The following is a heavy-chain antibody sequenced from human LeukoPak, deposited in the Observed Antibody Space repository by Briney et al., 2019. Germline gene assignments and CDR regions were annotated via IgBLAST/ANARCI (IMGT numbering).Heavy chain of an antibody. Sequence: GGSLRLSCAASGFTFSSYAMSWVRQALGKGLEWVSAISGSGGSTYYADSVKGRFTISRDNSKNTLYLQMNSLRAEDTAVYYCAKEGVGYDSSGSPNFDIWGQGTMVTVSS. CDR1: GFTFSSYA. CDR3: AKEGVGYDSSGSPNFDI. J-gene: IGHJ3*02. CDR2: ISGSGGST. D-gene: IGHD3-22*01. V-gene: IGHV3-23*01.